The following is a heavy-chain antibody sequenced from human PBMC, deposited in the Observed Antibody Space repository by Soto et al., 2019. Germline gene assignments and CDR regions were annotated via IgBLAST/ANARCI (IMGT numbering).Heavy chain of an antibody. CDR1: GYTFTSYG. Sequence: ASVKVSCKASGYTFTSYGISWVRQAPGQGLEWMGWISAYNGNTNYAQKLQGRVTMTTDTSTSTAYMELRSLRSDDTAVYYCARGYYDILTGYFAPDYYHMDVWGKGTTVTVSS. CDR3: ARGYYDILTGYFAPDYYHMDV. CDR2: ISAYNGNT. V-gene: IGHV1-18*01. D-gene: IGHD3-9*01. J-gene: IGHJ6*03.